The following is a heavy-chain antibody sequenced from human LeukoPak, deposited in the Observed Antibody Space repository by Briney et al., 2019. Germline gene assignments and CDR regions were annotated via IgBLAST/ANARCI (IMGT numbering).Heavy chain of an antibody. J-gene: IGHJ4*02. Sequence: SETLSLTCTVSGASISSYYWSWIRQPPGKGLEWIGYIYYSGSTNYNPALKSRVTISEDTSENQISLKLSSVTAADTAVYYCARVRGYYDSSGYDYWGQGTLVAVSS. CDR2: IYYSGST. CDR1: GASISSYY. V-gene: IGHV4-59*01. D-gene: IGHD3-22*01. CDR3: ARVRGYYDSSGYDY.